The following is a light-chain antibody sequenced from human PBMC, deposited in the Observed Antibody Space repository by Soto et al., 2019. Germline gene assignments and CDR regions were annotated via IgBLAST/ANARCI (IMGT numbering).Light chain of an antibody. CDR2: LNSDGSH. CDR1: SGHSSYA. J-gene: IGLJ3*02. CDR3: QTWGTGIRV. Sequence: QSVLTQSPSASASLGASVKLTCTLSSGHSSYAIAWHQQQPERGPRYLMRLNSDGSHNKGDGIPDRFSGSSSGAERHLTISGLQSEDEADYYCQTWGTGIRVFGGGTQLTVL. V-gene: IGLV4-69*01.